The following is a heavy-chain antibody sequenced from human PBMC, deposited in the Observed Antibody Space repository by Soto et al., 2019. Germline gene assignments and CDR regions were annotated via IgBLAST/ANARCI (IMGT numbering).Heavy chain of an antibody. J-gene: IGHJ4*02. CDR3: ARGPFRGLVVPAAFGY. Sequence: GGSLRLSCAASGFTFSTCTMNWVRQAPGKGLEWVSSISGSSSYIYYSDSVNGRFTISRDNARKSLYLQMNSLRAEDTAVYYCARGPFRGLVVPAAFGYWGQGSLVTVSS. CDR2: ISGSSSYI. CDR1: GFTFSTCT. D-gene: IGHD2-2*01. V-gene: IGHV3-21*04.